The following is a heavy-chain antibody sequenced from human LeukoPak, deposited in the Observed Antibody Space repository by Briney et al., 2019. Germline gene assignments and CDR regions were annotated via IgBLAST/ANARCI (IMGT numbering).Heavy chain of an antibody. Sequence: PGGSLRLSCAASGFTFSDYYMSWIRQAPGKGLEWVSYISSSGSSIYYADSVKGRFTISRDNANNSLSLQMNSLRAEDTAVYYCAGDDYYYGSGSYTGYWGQGTLVTVSS. D-gene: IGHD3-10*01. J-gene: IGHJ4*02. V-gene: IGHV3-11*01. CDR2: ISSSGSSI. CDR3: AGDDYYYGSGSYTGY. CDR1: GFTFSDYY.